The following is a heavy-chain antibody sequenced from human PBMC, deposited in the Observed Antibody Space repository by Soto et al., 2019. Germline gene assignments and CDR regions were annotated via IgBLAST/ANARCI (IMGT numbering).Heavy chain of an antibody. CDR3: ARGSIRGAKPPYSYYGMDV. D-gene: IGHD3-10*01. V-gene: IGHV4-61*01. CDR1: GGSVSSGSHY. Sequence: SETLSLTCTVSGGSVSSGSHYWSWIRQPPGKGLEWIGYVYYSGGTNYNPSLESRVTTSIDTSKNQFSLKLSSVAAADTAVYYCARGSIRGAKPPYSYYGMDVWGQGTTVTVSS. J-gene: IGHJ6*02. CDR2: VYYSGGT.